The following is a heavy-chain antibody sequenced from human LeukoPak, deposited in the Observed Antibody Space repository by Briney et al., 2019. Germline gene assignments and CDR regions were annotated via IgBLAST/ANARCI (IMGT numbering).Heavy chain of an antibody. CDR3: ARWDTAMVTNLDY. D-gene: IGHD5-18*01. CDR2: IKQDGSEK. CDR1: GFTFSSYW. J-gene: IGHJ4*02. V-gene: IGHV3-7*01. Sequence: PGGSLRLSCAASGFTFSSYWMSWVRQAPGKGLEWVANIKQDGSEKYYVDSVKGRFTNSRDNAKNSLYLQMNSLRAEDTAVYYCARWDTAMVTNLDYWGQGTLVTVSS.